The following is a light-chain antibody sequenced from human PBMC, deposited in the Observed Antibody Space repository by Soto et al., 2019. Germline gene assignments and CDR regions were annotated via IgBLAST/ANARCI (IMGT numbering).Light chain of an antibody. Sequence: EIVMTQSPATLSVSPGEGATLSCRASQSVTSYLAWYQQKPGQAPRLLIYGASTRATGIPARFSGSGSGTEFTLTITRLEPEDSAVYFCQHYGYSQWTFGQGTKVDIK. CDR3: QHYGYSQWT. J-gene: IGKJ1*01. CDR1: QSVTSY. V-gene: IGKV3-15*01. CDR2: GAS.